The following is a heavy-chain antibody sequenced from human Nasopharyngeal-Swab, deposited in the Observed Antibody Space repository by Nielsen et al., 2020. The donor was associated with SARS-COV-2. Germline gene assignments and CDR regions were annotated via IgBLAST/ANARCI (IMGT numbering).Heavy chain of an antibody. D-gene: IGHD5/OR15-5a*01. CDR1: GVTFSNDW. V-gene: IGHV3-15*01. Sequence: GGSLRLSCAASGVTFSNDWMSWVRQAPGKGLEWVGRIKSKTDGGTTDYAAPVKGRITISRDDSKNTLYLQMNSLKTEDTAVYYCTTQRLGSTFYYFDYWGQGTLVTVSS. CDR2: IKSKTDGGTT. CDR3: TTQRLGSTFYYFDY. J-gene: IGHJ4*02.